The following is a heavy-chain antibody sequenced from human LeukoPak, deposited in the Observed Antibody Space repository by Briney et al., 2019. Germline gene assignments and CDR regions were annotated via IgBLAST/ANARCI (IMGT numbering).Heavy chain of an antibody. V-gene: IGHV1-8*03. J-gene: IGHJ3*02. D-gene: IGHD2-2*01. CDR2: MNPNSGNT. CDR3: AREGVVVPAAIRYDAFDI. CDR1: GYTFTSYD. Sequence: ASVKVSCKASGYTFTSYDINWVRQATGQGLEWMGWMNPNSGNTGYAQKFQGRVTITRNTSISTAYMELSSLRSEDTAVYYCAREGVVVPAAIRYDAFDIWGQGTMVTVSS.